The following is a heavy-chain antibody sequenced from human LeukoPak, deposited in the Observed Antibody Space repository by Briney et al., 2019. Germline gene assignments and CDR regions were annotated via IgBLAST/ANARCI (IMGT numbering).Heavy chain of an antibody. CDR3: ARPAYSSSLSSHFDP. CDR2: IYPRDSEI. D-gene: IGHD6-13*01. J-gene: IGHJ5*02. CDR1: GYSFSTYW. Sequence: GESLKISCEGSGYSFSTYWIAWVRQMPGKGLEWMGSIYPRDSEIRYSPSFQGQVTISADNSISTAYLPWSSLKASDTAMYYCARPAYSSSLSSHFDPWGQGTLVTVSS. V-gene: IGHV5-51*01.